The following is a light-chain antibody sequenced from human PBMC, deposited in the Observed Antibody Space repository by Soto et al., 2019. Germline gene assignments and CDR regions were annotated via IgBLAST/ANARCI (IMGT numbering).Light chain of an antibody. Sequence: EIVLTQSPATLSVSPCERVTLSSSASQNVISNLAWYQQKPGQAPRLLIYGALTRATGIPDRFSGSGSGTEFTLTISRLEPEDFAVYYCQQYATSPLTFGGGTKVDIK. J-gene: IGKJ4*01. CDR2: GAL. CDR1: QNVISN. V-gene: IGKV3-20*01. CDR3: QQYATSPLT.